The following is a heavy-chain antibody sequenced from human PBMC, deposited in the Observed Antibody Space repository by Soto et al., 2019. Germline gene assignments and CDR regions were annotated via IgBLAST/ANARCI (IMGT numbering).Heavy chain of an antibody. D-gene: IGHD6-13*01. CDR2: ISSSGGST. V-gene: IGHV3-23*01. CDR3: AKASTWYPYFDY. Sequence: TGGSLRLSCAASGFTFSSYAMNWVRQAPGKGLEWVSAISSSGGSTYYADSVKGRFTISRDNSKNTLYLQMNTLTAEDTAVYYCAKASTWYPYFDYWGQGTLVTVSS. J-gene: IGHJ4*02. CDR1: GFTFSSYA.